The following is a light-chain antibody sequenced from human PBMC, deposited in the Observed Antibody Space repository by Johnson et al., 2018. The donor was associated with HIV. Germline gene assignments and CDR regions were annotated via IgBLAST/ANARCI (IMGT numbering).Light chain of an antibody. Sequence: QLVLTQPPSVSAAPGQKVTISCSGSSSNIGNNYVSWYQQLPGTAPKLLIYDNNKRPSGIPDRFSGSKSGTSATLGITGLQTGDEADYYCGTWDSSLSIYVVGTGTKVTVL. J-gene: IGLJ1*01. CDR2: DNN. V-gene: IGLV1-51*01. CDR1: SSNIGNNY. CDR3: GTWDSSLSIYV.